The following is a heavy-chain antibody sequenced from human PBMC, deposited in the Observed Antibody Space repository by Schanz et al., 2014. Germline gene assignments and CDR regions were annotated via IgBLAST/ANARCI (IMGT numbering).Heavy chain of an antibody. J-gene: IGHJ4*02. CDR3: ARDRDQWDGNFCDF. Sequence: QVQLVQSGAELKNPGASMKVSCKASGRTFIVYHVLHWVRQAPGQGLEWMGRISPNSGDTHSAQKFQGRVTMTTDTSTSTVYMELRSLRSDDTAVYYCARDRDQWDGNFCDFWGQGTLVTVSS. D-gene: IGHD1-26*01. CDR2: ISPNSGDT. CDR1: GRTFIVYHV. V-gene: IGHV1-2*06.